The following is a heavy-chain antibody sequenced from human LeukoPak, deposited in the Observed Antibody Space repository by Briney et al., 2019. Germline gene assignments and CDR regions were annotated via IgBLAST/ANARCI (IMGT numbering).Heavy chain of an antibody. CDR1: GGSFSGYY. V-gene: IGHV4-34*01. CDR2: INHSGST. J-gene: IGHJ4*02. CDR3: ARLPAQRYRSSKAFDC. D-gene: IGHD6-13*01. Sequence: PSETLSLTCAVYGGSFSGYYWSWIRQPPGKGLEWIGEINHSGSTNYNPSLKSRVTISVDTSKNQFSLKLSSVTAADTAVYYCARLPAQRYRSSKAFDCWGQGTLVTASS.